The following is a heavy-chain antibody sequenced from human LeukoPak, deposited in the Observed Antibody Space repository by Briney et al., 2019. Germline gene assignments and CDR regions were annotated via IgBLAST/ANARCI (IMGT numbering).Heavy chain of an antibody. CDR1: GFTFNTYA. D-gene: IGHD6-13*01. V-gene: IGHV3-64*02. CDR3: AKDQSSNYFDY. CDR2: INSNGGST. Sequence: GGSLRLSCAASGFTFNTYAMYWVRQAPGRGLEYVSGINSNGGSTNYADSVKGRFTISRDNSKNTLYLQMGSLRAEDMAVYYCAKDQSSNYFDYWGQGTLVTVSS. J-gene: IGHJ4*02.